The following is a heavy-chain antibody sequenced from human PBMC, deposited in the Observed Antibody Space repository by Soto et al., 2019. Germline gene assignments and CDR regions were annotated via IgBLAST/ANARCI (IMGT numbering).Heavy chain of an antibody. V-gene: IGHV3-21*01. CDR1: RFTFSSYS. CDR3: ARVVSGYYYLVY. CDR2: ISSSSSYI. J-gene: IGHJ4*02. D-gene: IGHD3-22*01. Sequence: RGGSLRLSGAASRFTFSSYSLDLVRQAPGKGLEWVSSISSSSSYIYYEDSVKGRFTISRDNAKNSLYLQMNSLRAEDTAVYYRARVVSGYYYLVYWGQG.